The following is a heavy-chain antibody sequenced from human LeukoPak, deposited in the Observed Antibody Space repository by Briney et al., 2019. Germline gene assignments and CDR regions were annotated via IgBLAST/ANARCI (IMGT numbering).Heavy chain of an antibody. CDR3: ARSHRSYYDSSGYYHYYFDY. D-gene: IGHD3-22*01. CDR1: GYTFTGYY. J-gene: IGHJ4*02. CDR2: TSAYNGNT. V-gene: IGHV1-18*04. Sequence: GASVKVSCKASGYTFTGYYMHWVRQAPGQGLEWMGWTSAYNGNTNYAQKLQGRVTMTTDTSTSTAYMELRSLRSDDTAVYYCARSHRSYYDSSGYYHYYFDYWGQGTLVTVSS.